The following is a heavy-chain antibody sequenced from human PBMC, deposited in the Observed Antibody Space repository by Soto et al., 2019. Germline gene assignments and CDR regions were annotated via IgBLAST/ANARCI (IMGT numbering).Heavy chain of an antibody. CDR3: ARGQVVAAQH. Sequence: QLQLQESGSGLVKPSQTLSLTCAVSGGSISSGGYSWSWIRQPPGKGLEWIGYIYHSGSTYYNPSLXSXVXTXIDRTKNQFSLKLSSVTAADTAVYYCARGQVVAAQHWGQGTLVTVSS. J-gene: IGHJ4*02. D-gene: IGHD2-15*01. CDR2: IYHSGST. V-gene: IGHV4-30-2*01. CDR1: GGSISSGGYS.